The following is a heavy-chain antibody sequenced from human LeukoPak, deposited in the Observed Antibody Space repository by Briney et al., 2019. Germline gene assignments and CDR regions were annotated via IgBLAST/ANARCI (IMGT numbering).Heavy chain of an antibody. Sequence: ASVKVSCKASGYTFTGYYMHWVRQAPGQGLEWMGWINPNSGGTNYAQKFQGWVTVTRDTSISTAYMELSRLRSDDTAVYYCARVAIAAAGMWFWFDPWGQGTLVTVSS. CDR2: INPNSGGT. CDR3: ARVAIAAAGMWFWFDP. V-gene: IGHV1-2*04. D-gene: IGHD6-13*01. CDR1: GYTFTGYY. J-gene: IGHJ5*02.